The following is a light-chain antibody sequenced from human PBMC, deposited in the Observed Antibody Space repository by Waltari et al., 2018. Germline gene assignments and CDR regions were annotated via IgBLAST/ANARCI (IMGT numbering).Light chain of an antibody. CDR1: QSLLSSDGNTY. J-gene: IGKJ4*01. Sequence: DVVMTQTPLYLAVTPAQSTSLSCRSSQSLLSSDGNTYVIWFHQRPGQSPRRLFYKVSFRDSGVPDRITSSGSDTDFSLEISRVEAEDVGHYYCMQGTHWPPLTFGGGTKVEI. CDR3: MQGTHWPPLT. CDR2: KVS. V-gene: IGKV2-30*01.